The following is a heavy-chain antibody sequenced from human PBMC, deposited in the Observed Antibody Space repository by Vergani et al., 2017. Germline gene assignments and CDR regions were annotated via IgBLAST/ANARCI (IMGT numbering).Heavy chain of an antibody. J-gene: IGHJ4*02. CDR1: GYTFTSYG. D-gene: IGHD6-6*01. V-gene: IGHV3-15*01. Sequence: VQLVQSGAEVKKPGASVKVSCKASGYTFTSYGISWVRQAPGKGLEWVGRIKSKTDGGTTDYAAPVKGRFTISRDDSKNTLYLQMNSLKTEDTAVYYCTTEVYSSFGVVWGQGTLVTVSS. CDR3: TTEVYSSFGVV. CDR2: IKSKTDGGTT.